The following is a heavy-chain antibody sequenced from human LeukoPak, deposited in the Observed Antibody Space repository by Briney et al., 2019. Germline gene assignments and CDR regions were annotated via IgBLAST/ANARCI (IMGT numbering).Heavy chain of an antibody. V-gene: IGHV3-30-3*01. CDR3: ARLGIAAAGKRVHFDY. D-gene: IGHD6-13*01. Sequence: GGSLRLSCAASGFTFSSYAMHWVRQAPGKGLEWVAVISYDGSNKYYADSVKGRFTISRDNSKNTLYLQMNSLRAEDTAVYYCARLGIAAAGKRVHFDYWGQGTLVTVSS. J-gene: IGHJ4*02. CDR2: ISYDGSNK. CDR1: GFTFSSYA.